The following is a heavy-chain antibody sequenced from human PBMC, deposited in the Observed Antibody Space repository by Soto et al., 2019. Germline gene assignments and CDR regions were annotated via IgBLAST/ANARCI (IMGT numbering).Heavy chain of an antibody. Sequence: GSYLKTPIARCGFAFTIYLISCVRSLPGQALEWMGIIIAGDSDSRYSPCFQGQVTIVAEKSIRTVYLQWSSLKASDAAMSSCTSWARRFYHGLDSCGQGTPVTVSS. CDR1: GFAFTIYL. J-gene: IGHJ4*03. D-gene: IGHD3-3*01. CDR3: TSWARRFYHGLDS. CDR2: IIAGDSDS. V-gene: IGHV5-51*01.